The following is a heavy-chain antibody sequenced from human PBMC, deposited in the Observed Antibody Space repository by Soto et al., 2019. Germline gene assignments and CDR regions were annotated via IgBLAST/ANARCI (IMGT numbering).Heavy chain of an antibody. CDR1: GFTFSSYS. V-gene: IGHV3-21*01. J-gene: IGHJ4*02. Sequence: GGSLRLSCAASGFTFSSYSMNWVRQAPGKGLEWVSSISSSSSYIYYADSVKGRFTISRDNAKNSLYLQMNSLRAEDTAVYYCARDLLLPSDILTGPTTGRNDYWGQGTLVTVSS. CDR2: ISSSSSYI. CDR3: ARDLLLPSDILTGPTTGRNDY. D-gene: IGHD3-9*01.